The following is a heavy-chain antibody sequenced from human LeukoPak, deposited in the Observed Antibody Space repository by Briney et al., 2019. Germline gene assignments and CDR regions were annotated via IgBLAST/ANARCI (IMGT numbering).Heavy chain of an antibody. CDR3: ARDRGSGSYPIYCYMDV. D-gene: IGHD3-10*01. J-gene: IGHJ6*03. CDR2: INPNSGGT. V-gene: IGHV1-2*02. Sequence: ASVKVSCKASGYTFTSYYMHWVRQAPGQGLEWMGWINPNSGGTNYAQKFQGRVTMTRDTSISTAYMELSRLRSDDTAVYYCARDRGSGSYPIYCYMDVWGKGTTVTVSS. CDR1: GYTFTSYY.